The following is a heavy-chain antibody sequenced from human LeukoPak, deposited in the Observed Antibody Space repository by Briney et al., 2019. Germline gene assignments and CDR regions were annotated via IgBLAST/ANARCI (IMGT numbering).Heavy chain of an antibody. D-gene: IGHD3-9*01. J-gene: IGHJ4*02. V-gene: IGHV3-23*01. CDR2: ISNNGGYT. CDR1: GFTFSSSA. Sequence: GGSLRLSCAASGFTFSSSAMSWVRQAPGKGLEWVSAISNNGGYTYYADSVQGRFTISRDNSKSTLCLQMNSLRAEDTAVYYCARDRTNSDVLTGYLYPGYFDNWGQGALVTVSS. CDR3: ARDRTNSDVLTGYLYPGYFDN.